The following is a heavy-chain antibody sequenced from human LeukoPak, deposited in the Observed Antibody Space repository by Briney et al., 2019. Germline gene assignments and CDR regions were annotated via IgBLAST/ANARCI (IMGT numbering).Heavy chain of an antibody. V-gene: IGHV4-4*02. CDR3: ARDKYYYDSSGYYDAFDI. J-gene: IGHJ3*02. D-gene: IGHD3-22*01. Sequence: SETLSLTCAVSGGSISSSNWWSWVRQPPGKGLEWTGEIYHSGSTNYNPSLKSRVTISVDKSKNQFSLKLSSVTAADTAVYYCARDKYYYDSSGYYDAFDIWGQGTMVTVSS. CDR1: GGSISSSNW. CDR2: IYHSGST.